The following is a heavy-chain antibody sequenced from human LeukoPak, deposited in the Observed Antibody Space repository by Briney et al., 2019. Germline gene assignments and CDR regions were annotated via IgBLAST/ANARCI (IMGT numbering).Heavy chain of an antibody. V-gene: IGHV4-39*07. J-gene: IGHJ4*02. CDR1: GGSISSSTAY. CDR2: VYYSG. Sequence: SETLSLTCTVSGGSISSSTAYWGWIRQPPGKGLEWIGSVYYSGRSRLTISVDASKNQFSLELSSVTAADTAVYYCARHSRVYRAIDFWGQGTLVTVSS. D-gene: IGHD6-13*01. CDR3: ARHSRVYRAIDF.